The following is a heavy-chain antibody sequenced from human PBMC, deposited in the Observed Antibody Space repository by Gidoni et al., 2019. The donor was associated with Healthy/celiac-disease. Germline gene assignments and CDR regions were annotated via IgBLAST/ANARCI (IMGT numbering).Heavy chain of an antibody. D-gene: IGHD1-26*01. J-gene: IGHJ5*02. Sequence: QVQLVQSGAEVKKPGASVKVSCKASGYTFTSYDHNWVRQATGQGLEWMGWMNPNSGNTGYAQKFQGRVTMTRNTSISTAYMELSSLRSEDTAVYYCARQIPDRGSYYEFRWFDPWGQGTLVTVSS. CDR2: MNPNSGNT. CDR1: GYTFTSYD. CDR3: ARQIPDRGSYYEFRWFDP. V-gene: IGHV1-8*01.